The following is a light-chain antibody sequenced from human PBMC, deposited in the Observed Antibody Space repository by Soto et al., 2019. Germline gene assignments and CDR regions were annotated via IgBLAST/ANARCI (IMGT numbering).Light chain of an antibody. V-gene: IGKV3-20*01. Sequence: EIVLTQSPGTLSLSPGESDALSCRASQSVSSSYLAWYQQTPGQAPRLLVYDTSCRATGVPDRFSGSGSGTDFTLTISRLEPEDSAVYYCQQYDSSPWTFGQGTKVDIK. CDR3: QQYDSSPWT. J-gene: IGKJ1*01. CDR2: DTS. CDR1: QSVSSSY.